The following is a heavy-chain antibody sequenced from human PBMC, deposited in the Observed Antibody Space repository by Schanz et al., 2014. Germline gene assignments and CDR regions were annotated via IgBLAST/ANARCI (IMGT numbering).Heavy chain of an antibody. Sequence: ERLVESGGGVVQPGRSLRLSCAASGFIFSNYGMHWVRQAPGKGLEWVSAISGSGGSTYYADSVKGRFTISRDNSKNTLYLQMSSLRAEDTAVYYCARNVVTTIVGYYDNWGQGTLVTVSS. J-gene: IGHJ4*02. CDR2: ISGSGGST. CDR3: ARNVVTTIVGYYDN. V-gene: IGHV3-23*04. D-gene: IGHD2-21*02. CDR1: GFIFSNYG.